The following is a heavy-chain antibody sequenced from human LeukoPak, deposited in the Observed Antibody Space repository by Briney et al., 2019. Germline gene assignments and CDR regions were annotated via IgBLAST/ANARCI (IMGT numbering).Heavy chain of an antibody. V-gene: IGHV3-23*01. J-gene: IGHJ4*02. D-gene: IGHD3-10*01. Sequence: PGGSLRLSCAASGFTFSSYAMSWVRQAPGKGLEWVSTISGSGSSTYYADSVKGRFTISRDNSKSTLYLQMNNLRAEDTAVYYCARVGDYYGSGTYYNARYYFDYWGQGTLVTVSS. CDR2: ISGSGSST. CDR1: GFTFSSYA. CDR3: ARVGDYYGSGTYYNARYYFDY.